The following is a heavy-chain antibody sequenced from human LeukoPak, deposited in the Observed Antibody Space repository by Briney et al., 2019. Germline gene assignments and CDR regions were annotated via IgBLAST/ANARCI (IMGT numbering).Heavy chain of an antibody. D-gene: IGHD5-24*01. CDR1: GFTFSSYS. J-gene: IGHJ3*02. Sequence: GGSLRLSCAVSGFTFSSYSMAWVRQAPGKGLEWVSYISIRSSTIYYADSVKGRFTISRDNAKNSLYVQMNSLRAEDTAVYYCARERDGYTHDAFDIWGQGTMVTVSS. V-gene: IGHV3-48*01. CDR2: ISIRSSTI. CDR3: ARERDGYTHDAFDI.